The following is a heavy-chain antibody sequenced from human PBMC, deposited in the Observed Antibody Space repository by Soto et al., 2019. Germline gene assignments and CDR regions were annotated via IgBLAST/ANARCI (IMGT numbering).Heavy chain of an antibody. CDR3: AGSSKLVPGYYYYCGMDV. Sequence: VQLVQSGAEVKKPGSSVKVSCKASGGTFSSYAISWVRQAPGQGLEWMGGIIPIFGTANNAQKFQGRVTITADESTSTAYVELSSLRSEDTAVYYCAGSSKLVPGYYYYCGMDVWGQGTTVTVSS. CDR1: GGTFSSYA. V-gene: IGHV1-69*01. CDR2: IIPIFGTA. J-gene: IGHJ6*02. D-gene: IGHD6-6*01.